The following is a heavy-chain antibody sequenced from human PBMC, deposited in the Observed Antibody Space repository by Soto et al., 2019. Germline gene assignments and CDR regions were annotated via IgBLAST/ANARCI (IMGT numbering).Heavy chain of an antibody. CDR2: VSSSGNT. D-gene: IGHD3-9*01. V-gene: IGHV4-4*07. CDR1: GGSMGNYY. J-gene: IGHJ6*02. CDR3: ARADYDILTGSYAMDV. Sequence: QVQLQESGPGLVKPSETLSLTCTVSGGSMGNYYWFWIRQPAGKGLEWIGRVSSSGNTNDNPSLKSRATMSIDTSRNQFSLRLSSVTAADTAVYCCARADYDILTGSYAMDVWGQGTTVTVSS.